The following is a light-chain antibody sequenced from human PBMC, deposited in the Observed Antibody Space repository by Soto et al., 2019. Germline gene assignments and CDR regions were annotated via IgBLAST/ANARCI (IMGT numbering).Light chain of an antibody. CDR2: EGS. CDR1: SSDVGSYNL. CDR3: CSYAGSSTFV. Sequence: QSALTQPASVSGSPGQSITISCTGTSSDVGSYNLVSWYQQHPGKAPKLMIYEGSKPPSGVSNRFSGSKSGNTASLTISGLQAEDEAYYYCCSYAGSSTFVFGTGTKVTVL. J-gene: IGLJ1*01. V-gene: IGLV2-23*03.